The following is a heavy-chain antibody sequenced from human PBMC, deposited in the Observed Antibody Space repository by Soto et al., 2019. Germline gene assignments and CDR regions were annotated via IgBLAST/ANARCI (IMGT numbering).Heavy chain of an antibody. CDR1: GLTFSSYA. J-gene: IGHJ4*02. V-gene: IGHV3-23*01. CDR2: ISGSGGRT. D-gene: IGHD6-19*01. Sequence: GGSLSPSCEASGLTFSSYAMSWVRQAPGKGLGWVSAISGSGGRTYYGESVKGRFTISRDNSKNTLYLQMNSLRAEDTAIYYCAKDRQWLVNSGLDYWGQGTLVTVSS. CDR3: AKDRQWLVNSGLDY.